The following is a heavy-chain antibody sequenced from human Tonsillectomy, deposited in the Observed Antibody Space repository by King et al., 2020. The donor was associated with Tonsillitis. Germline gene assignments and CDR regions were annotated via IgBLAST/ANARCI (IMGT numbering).Heavy chain of an antibody. CDR1: GGSFSNYY. J-gene: IGHJ4*02. D-gene: IGHD3-9*01. Sequence: VQLQQWGAGLLKPSETLSLTCAVYGGSFSNYYWSWIRQPPGKGLEWIGEVNHSGGTDYNPSLKSRVTISVDTSKKEISLKLSSVTAADTAIYYCARGNNSGYALYSWGQGTLVTVSS. V-gene: IGHV4-34*01. CDR2: VNHSGGT. CDR3: ARGNNSGYALYS.